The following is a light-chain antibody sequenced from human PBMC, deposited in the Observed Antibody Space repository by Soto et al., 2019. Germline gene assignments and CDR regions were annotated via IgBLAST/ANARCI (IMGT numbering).Light chain of an antibody. CDR2: LGS. V-gene: IGKV2-28*01. CDR3: MQALQTPLT. CDR1: QSLLHSDGYNY. J-gene: IGKJ4*01. Sequence: DIVMTQSPLSLPVTPGEPASISCRSSQSLLHSDGYNYLDWFVQRPGQSPQLLIYLGSSRASGVPDRFSGSGSVTDFTLKISRVEAEDVGVYYCMQALQTPLTFGGGTKVDIK.